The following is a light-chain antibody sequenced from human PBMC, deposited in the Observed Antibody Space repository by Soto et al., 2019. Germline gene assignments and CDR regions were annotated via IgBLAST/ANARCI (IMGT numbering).Light chain of an antibody. CDR1: QGISNW. Sequence: DIQMTQSPSSLSASVGDRVTITCRASQGISNWLAWYQQKPGKAPRSLIYGASTLPSGVPSWFSGCGSGIDFLLTISRLQPEDVSSYYCQHYKTYPYTFGQGTQLEIK. CDR2: GAS. CDR3: QHYKTYPYT. V-gene: IGKV1D-16*01. J-gene: IGKJ2*01.